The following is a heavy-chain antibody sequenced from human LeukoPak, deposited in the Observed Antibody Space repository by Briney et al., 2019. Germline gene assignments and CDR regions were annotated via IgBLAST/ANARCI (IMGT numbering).Heavy chain of an antibody. Sequence: PGGSLRLSCAASGFSVSGTHMTWVRQAPGKGLEWVSAMYTGGTTYYADSVSGRFTIFRDNAKNTLYLQMNSLRPKDTAVYYCAKDEATSGGGLASWGQGTLVIVSS. CDR3: AKDEATSGGGLAS. CDR2: MYTGGTT. V-gene: IGHV3-53*01. J-gene: IGHJ1*01. CDR1: GFSVSGTH. D-gene: IGHD3-16*01.